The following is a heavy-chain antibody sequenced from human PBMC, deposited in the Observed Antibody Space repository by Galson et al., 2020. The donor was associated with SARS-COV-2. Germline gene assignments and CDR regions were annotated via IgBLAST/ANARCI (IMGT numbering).Heavy chain of an antibody. CDR2: INHRGST. CDR1: GGSFKNNY. V-gene: IGHV4-34*01. D-gene: IGHD2-2*01. J-gene: IGHJ6*03. CDR3: VRGAEGRRIIVVVPYYYTYMDV. Sequence: SQTLSLTCAVYGGSFKNNYWTSIRQSPGKSLQWIGEINHRGSTNYDTSLQGRVAMSVDTSKNQLSLRLSSVTAADTAVYYCVRGAEGRRIIVVVPYYYTYMDVWGGGTAVTVSS.